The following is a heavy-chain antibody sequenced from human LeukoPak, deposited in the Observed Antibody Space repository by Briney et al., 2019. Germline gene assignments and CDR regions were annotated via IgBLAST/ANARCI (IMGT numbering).Heavy chain of an antibody. D-gene: IGHD2-2*01. J-gene: IGHJ4*02. CDR2: INHSGNT. V-gene: IGHV4-34*01. Sequence: SETLSLTCAVYGGSFSGYYWSWIRQPPGKGLEWIGEINHSGNTNYNPSLKSRVTISVDTSKNQFSLKLSSVTAADTAVYYCARGPDIVVVPAAPFDYWGQGTLVTASS. CDR1: GGSFSGYY. CDR3: ARGPDIVVVPAAPFDY.